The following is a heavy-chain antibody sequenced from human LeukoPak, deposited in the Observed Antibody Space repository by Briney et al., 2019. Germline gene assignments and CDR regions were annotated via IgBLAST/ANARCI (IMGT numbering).Heavy chain of an antibody. CDR2: IYYSGST. J-gene: IGHJ3*02. CDR3: ARHDSFLFDI. Sequence: PSQTLSLTCTVSGGSISSGGYYWSWIRQHPGKGLEWIGYIYYSGSTYYNPSLKSRVTMSVDKSRNHLSLTLSSVTAADTAVYYCARHDSFLFDIWGQGTMVTVSS. CDR1: GGSISSGGYY. V-gene: IGHV4-31*09. D-gene: IGHD2-21*02.